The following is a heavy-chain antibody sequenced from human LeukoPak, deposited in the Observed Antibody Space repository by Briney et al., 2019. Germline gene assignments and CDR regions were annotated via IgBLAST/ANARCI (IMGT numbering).Heavy chain of an antibody. CDR3: ARDYKYAFDN. J-gene: IGHJ4*02. V-gene: IGHV3-48*01. Sequence: GGSLRLSCAASGFTFSDYSMNWVRQAPGKGLEWISYIGIDSGNTNYADSVKGRFTISGDKAKNSLYLQMNSLRVEDTAVHYFARDYKYAFDNWGQGTLVTVSS. CDR2: IGIDSGNT. CDR1: GFTFSDYS. D-gene: IGHD5-24*01.